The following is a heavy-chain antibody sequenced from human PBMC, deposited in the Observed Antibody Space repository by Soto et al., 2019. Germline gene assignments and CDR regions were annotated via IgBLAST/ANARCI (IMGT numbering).Heavy chain of an antibody. J-gene: IGHJ1*01. CDR1: GFTFSSYA. CDR3: AKDSRYSQH. V-gene: IGHV3-23*01. Sequence: RWSRRLSCAASGFTFSSYAMSWVRQAPGKGLEWVSAISGSGGSTYYADSVKGRFTISRDNSKNTLYLQMNSLRAEDTAVYYCAKDSRYSQHWGQGTLVTVSS. CDR2: ISGSGGST.